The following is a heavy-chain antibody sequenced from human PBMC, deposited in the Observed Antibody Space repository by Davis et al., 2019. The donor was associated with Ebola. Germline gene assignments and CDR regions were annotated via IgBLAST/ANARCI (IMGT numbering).Heavy chain of an antibody. Sequence: PSETLSLTCGVYGGSFNGYYWSWIRQPPGKGLEWIGEINHSGSTNYNPSLKSRVTISVDTSKNQFSLDLSSVTAADAAVYYCARGGSYRPYYFDYWGQGTLVTVSS. V-gene: IGHV4-34*01. CDR2: INHSGST. CDR3: ARGGSYRPYYFDY. D-gene: IGHD3-16*02. CDR1: GGSFNGYY. J-gene: IGHJ4*02.